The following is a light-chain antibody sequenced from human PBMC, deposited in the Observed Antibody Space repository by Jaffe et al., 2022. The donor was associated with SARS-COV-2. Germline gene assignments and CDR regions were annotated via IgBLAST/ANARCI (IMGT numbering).Light chain of an antibody. J-gene: IGLJ3*02. Sequence: QSALTQPASVSGSPGQSITISCTGTSSDIGDYDYVSWYQQHPGKAPKLTIYDVSNRPSGVSNRFSGSKSGNTASLTISGLQAEDEADYYCSSYTSSRTLEFGGGTKLTVL. V-gene: IGLV2-14*01. CDR2: DVS. CDR1: SSDIGDYDY. CDR3: SSYTSSRTLE.